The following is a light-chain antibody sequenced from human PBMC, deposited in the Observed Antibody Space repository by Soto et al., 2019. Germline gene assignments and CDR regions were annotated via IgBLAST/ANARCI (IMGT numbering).Light chain of an antibody. V-gene: IGLV1-44*01. CDR3: AAWDDSLNGVV. CDR2: SNN. J-gene: IGLJ2*01. CDR1: SSNIGSSS. Sequence: QSVLTQPPSASGTPGLRVIISCSGSSSNIGSSSVNWYQQLPGTAPKLLIYSNNQRPSGVPDRFSGSKSGTSASLAISGLQSDDEADYYCAAWDDSLNGVVFGGGTQLTVL.